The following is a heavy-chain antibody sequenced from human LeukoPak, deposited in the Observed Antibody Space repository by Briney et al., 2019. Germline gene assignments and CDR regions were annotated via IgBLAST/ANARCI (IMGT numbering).Heavy chain of an antibody. D-gene: IGHD3-22*01. CDR1: GASISSYY. V-gene: IGHV4-4*07. J-gene: IGHJ4*02. CDR3: ARDIYYEGSGYTFDY. Sequence: PSEPLSLPCTVSGASISSYYWSWIRQPAGKGLEWIGRIYACGTTNYNPSLKSRVTMSVDTSKNQFSLNLSSATAADKAMYYCARDIYYEGSGYTFDYWGQGTLVTVSS. CDR2: IYACGTT.